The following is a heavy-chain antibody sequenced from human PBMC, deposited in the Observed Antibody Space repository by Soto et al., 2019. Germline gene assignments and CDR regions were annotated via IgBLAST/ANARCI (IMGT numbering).Heavy chain of an antibody. V-gene: IGHV4-39*01. CDR1: GGSISSSSYY. CDR2: IYYSGST. D-gene: IGHD3-9*01. J-gene: IGHJ4*02. Sequence: SETLSLTCTVSGGSISSSSYYRGWIRQPPGKGLEWIGSIYYSGSTYYNPSLKSRVTISVDTSKNQFSLKLSSVTAADTAVYYCARHPRYFHWLLTGADYRGQGTLVTVSS. CDR3: ARHPRYFHWLLTGADY.